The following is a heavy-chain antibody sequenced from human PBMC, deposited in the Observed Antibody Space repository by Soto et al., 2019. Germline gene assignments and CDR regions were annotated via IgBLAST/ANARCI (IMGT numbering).Heavy chain of an antibody. V-gene: IGHV4-34*01. CDR3: HNLKHPTTDY. J-gene: IGHJ4*02. CDR2: INHSGST. CDR1: GGSFSGYY. Sequence: PSETLSLTCAVYGGSFSGYYWSWIRQPPGKGLEWIGEINHSGSTNYNPSLKSRVTISVDTSKNQFSLKLSSVTAADTAVYYCHNLKHPTTDYWGQGTLVTVSS. D-gene: IGHD1-1*01.